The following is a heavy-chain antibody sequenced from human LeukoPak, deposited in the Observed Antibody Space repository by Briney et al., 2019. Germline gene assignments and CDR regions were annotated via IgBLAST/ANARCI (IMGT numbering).Heavy chain of an antibody. CDR3: ARDTLLYADSPDAFDM. V-gene: IGHV3-48*03. J-gene: IGHJ3*02. CDR2: IGSSGSTV. D-gene: IGHD4-17*01. Sequence: GGSLRLSCAASGFSFSSYEINWVRQAPGKGLEWVSYIGSSGSTVYYADSVKGRFTISRDNAKKSLYLQMNSLWDEDTAVYYCARDTLLYADSPDAFDMWGQGTMVTVSS. CDR1: GFSFSSYE.